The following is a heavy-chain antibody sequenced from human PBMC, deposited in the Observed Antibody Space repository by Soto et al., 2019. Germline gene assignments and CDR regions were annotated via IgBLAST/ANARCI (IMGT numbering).Heavy chain of an antibody. CDR3: ARGNLWSGYPYYFDY. J-gene: IGHJ4*01. CDR1: GYTFIRSA. CDR2: INVANGNT. D-gene: IGHD3-3*01. V-gene: IGHV1-3*05. Sequence: QVQLVQSGAEKTKPGASVKVSCKASGYTFIRSAMHWVRQAPGQRLEWMGWINVANGNTKYSQKFQGRVTITRDTSATTAYMELSSLTSEDTAVYYCARGNLWSGYPYYFDYWGHATLVTVSS.